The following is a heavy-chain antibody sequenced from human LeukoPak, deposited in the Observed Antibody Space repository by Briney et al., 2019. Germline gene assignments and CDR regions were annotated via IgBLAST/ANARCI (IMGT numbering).Heavy chain of an antibody. D-gene: IGHD1-26*01. V-gene: IGHV3-23*01. CDR2: ITGNGGTT. CDR1: GFTFSSYV. CDR3: AKSGLPKSHYYYYYMDV. J-gene: IGHJ6*03. Sequence: GGSLRLSCAASGFTFSSYVMSWVRQAPGKGLDWVSTITGNGGTTYYADSVKGRFTISRDNSKNTLYLQMNSLRAEDTAVYYCAKSGLPKSHYYYYYMDVWGKGTTVTVSS.